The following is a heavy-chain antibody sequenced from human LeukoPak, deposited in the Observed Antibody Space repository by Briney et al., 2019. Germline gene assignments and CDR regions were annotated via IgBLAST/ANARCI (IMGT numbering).Heavy chain of an antibody. D-gene: IGHD6-6*01. CDR3: ARDLRAARRLWGPADV. V-gene: IGHV3-64*01. Sequence: TGGSLRLSCAASGFTFSDYYMSWIRQAPGKGLEYVSAISSNGGSTYYANSVKGRFTISRDNSKNTLYLQMGSLRAEDMAVYYCARDLRAARRLWGPADVWGKGTTVTVSS. CDR1: GFTFSDYY. J-gene: IGHJ6*04. CDR2: ISSNGGST.